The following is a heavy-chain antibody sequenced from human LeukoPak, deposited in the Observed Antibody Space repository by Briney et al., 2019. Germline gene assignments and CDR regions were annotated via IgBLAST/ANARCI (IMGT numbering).Heavy chain of an antibody. V-gene: IGHV4-59*12. CDR1: GGSISSYY. D-gene: IGHD2-15*01. Sequence: SETLSLTCTVSGGSISSYYWSWIRQPPGKGLEWIGYIYYSGSTNYNPSLKSRVTISVDTSKNQFSLKLSSVTAADTAVYYCATTLGYCSGGSCYSSTFGLDYWGQGTLVTVSS. CDR2: IYYSGST. J-gene: IGHJ4*02. CDR3: ATTLGYCSGGSCYSSTFGLDY.